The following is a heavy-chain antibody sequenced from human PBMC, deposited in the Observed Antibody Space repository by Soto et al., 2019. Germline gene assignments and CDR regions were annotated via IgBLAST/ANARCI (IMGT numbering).Heavy chain of an antibody. Sequence: SETLSLTCTVSGGSIISSSYYWVWIRQPPGKGLEWIGSIYYSGSTYYNPSLKSRVTISVDTSKNQFSLKLSSVTAADTAVYYCARNLITMIVVVSYNWFDPWGQGTLVTVSS. CDR3: ARNLITMIVVVSYNWFDP. D-gene: IGHD3-22*01. V-gene: IGHV4-39*01. CDR2: IYYSGST. J-gene: IGHJ5*02. CDR1: GGSIISSSYY.